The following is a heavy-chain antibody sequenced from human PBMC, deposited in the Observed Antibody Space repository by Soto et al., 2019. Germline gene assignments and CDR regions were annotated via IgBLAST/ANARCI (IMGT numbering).Heavy chain of an antibody. Sequence: QVQLQESGPGLVKPSGTLSLTCAVSGGSFTSNNWWTWVRQPPGHGLEWIGEIYRTGSTNYNPSRKSRVTISLDKSENQFSLKVTSLTAADTAVYYCASRDPGTSVDYWGQGTLVTVSS. CDR2: IYRTGST. CDR1: GGSFTSNNW. CDR3: ASRDPGTSVDY. J-gene: IGHJ4*02. V-gene: IGHV4-4*02. D-gene: IGHD1-7*01.